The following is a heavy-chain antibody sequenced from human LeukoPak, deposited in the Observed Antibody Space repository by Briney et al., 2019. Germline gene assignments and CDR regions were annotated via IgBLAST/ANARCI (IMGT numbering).Heavy chain of an antibody. Sequence: GGSLRLSCAASGFTFSIYAMHCVRQAPGKGLEWVAVISYDGSNKYYADSVKGRFTISRDNSKNTLYLQMNSLRAEDTAVYYCAELGITMIGGVWGKGTTVAIYS. CDR2: ISYDGSNK. J-gene: IGHJ6*03. CDR1: GFTFSIYA. V-gene: IGHV3-30*04. CDR3: AELGITMIGGV. D-gene: IGHD3-10*02.